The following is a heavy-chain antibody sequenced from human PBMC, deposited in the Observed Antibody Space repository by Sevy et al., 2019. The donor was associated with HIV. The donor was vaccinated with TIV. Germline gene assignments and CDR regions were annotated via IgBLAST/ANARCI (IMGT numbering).Heavy chain of an antibody. J-gene: IGHJ6*02. CDR1: GFTFSSYW. Sequence: GGSLRLSCAASGFTFSSYWMSWVRQAPGKGLEWVANIKQDGSEKYYVDSVKGRFTISRDNAKNSLYLQMNSLRAEDTAVYYCARAAYYDYIWGSYRWTYYYYGMDVWGQGTTVTASS. V-gene: IGHV3-7*03. D-gene: IGHD3-16*02. CDR3: ARAAYYDYIWGSYRWTYYYYGMDV. CDR2: IKQDGSEK.